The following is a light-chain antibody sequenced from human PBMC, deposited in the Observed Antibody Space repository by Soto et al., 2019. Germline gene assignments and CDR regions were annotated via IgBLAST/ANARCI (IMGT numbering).Light chain of an antibody. CDR1: SSDVGAYNY. CDR2: EVS. CDR3: SSYAGSNNPYV. V-gene: IGLV2-8*01. J-gene: IGLJ1*01. Sequence: QSALTQPPSASGSPGQSVTISCTGTSSDVGAYNYVSWYQQHPGKAPKLIIYEVSERPSGVPDRFSGSKSGNTASLTVSGLQAEGEADYYCSSYAGSNNPYVFGTGTKVTVL.